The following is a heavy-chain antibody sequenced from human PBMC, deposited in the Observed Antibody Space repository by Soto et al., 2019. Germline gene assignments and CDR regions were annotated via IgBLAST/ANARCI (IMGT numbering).Heavy chain of an antibody. J-gene: IGHJ4*02. CDR1: GFTFSSYA. V-gene: IGHV3-30-3*01. CDR3: XXXXXXEDY. CDR2: ISYDGSNK. Sequence: QVQLVESGGGVVQPGRSLRLSCAASGFTFSSYAMHWVRQAPGKGLEWVAVISYDGSNKYYADSVKGRFTISRDNSKNTLYLQMNSLRAEDTXXXXXXXXXXXEDYWGQGTLVTVSS.